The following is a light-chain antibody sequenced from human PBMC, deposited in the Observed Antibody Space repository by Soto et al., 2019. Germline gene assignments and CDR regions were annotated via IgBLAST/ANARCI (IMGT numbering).Light chain of an antibody. J-gene: IGKJ5*01. CDR3: QQYTGPPTT. Sequence: EIIFTQSPYTLSLSPFERSTLSCGASQTVSSNYLAWCQQRPGQAPRLLIYGASTRAAGIPDRFSGSGSGTDFTLTITRLEPEDSAVYFCQQYTGPPTTFGQGTRLEIK. CDR1: QTVSSNY. V-gene: IGKV3-20*01. CDR2: GAS.